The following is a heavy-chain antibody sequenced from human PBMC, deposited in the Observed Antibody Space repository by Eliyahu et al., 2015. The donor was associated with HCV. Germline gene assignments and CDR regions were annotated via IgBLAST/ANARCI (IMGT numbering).Heavy chain of an antibody. J-gene: IGHJ4*02. CDR3: ARDGPISVTYFDY. CDR2: INHSGST. D-gene: IGHD3-10*01. CDR1: GESLNNYY. Sequence: QVQLQQWGAGLLKPSETLSLTCAVYGESLNNYYWSWIRQPPGKGLEWIGEINHSGSTNYNPSLKSRVTISVDTSKNQFSLRLTSVTAADTAVYYCARDGPISVTYFDYWGQGTLVTVSS. V-gene: IGHV4-34*01.